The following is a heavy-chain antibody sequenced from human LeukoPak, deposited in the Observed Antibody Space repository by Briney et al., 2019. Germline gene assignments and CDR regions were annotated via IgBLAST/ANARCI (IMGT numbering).Heavy chain of an antibody. J-gene: IGHJ4*02. D-gene: IGHD3-9*01. Sequence: GGSLRLSCAASGFTFDDYAMHSVRRAPGKGLEWVSLISGDGGSTYYADSVKGRFTISRDNSKNTLYLQMNSLRAEDTAVYYCARDPGLRYFDWLLTWGRGTLVTVSS. V-gene: IGHV3-43*02. CDR3: ARDPGLRYFDWLLT. CDR1: GFTFDDYA. CDR2: ISGDGGST.